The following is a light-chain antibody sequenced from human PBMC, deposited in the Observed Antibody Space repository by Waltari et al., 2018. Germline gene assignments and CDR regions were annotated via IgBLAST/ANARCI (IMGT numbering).Light chain of an antibody. CDR1: CSNIGAASD. Sequence: QSFLTQPPSVSGPPGQRVTISCTGTCSNIGAASDVHWYQQLPGTAPKLLIYGNNNRPSGVPDRFSASKSGTSASLAITGLQAEDEADYYCQSYDSSLSGWVFGGRTKLTVL. J-gene: IGLJ3*02. CDR2: GNN. V-gene: IGLV1-40*01. CDR3: QSYDSSLSGWV.